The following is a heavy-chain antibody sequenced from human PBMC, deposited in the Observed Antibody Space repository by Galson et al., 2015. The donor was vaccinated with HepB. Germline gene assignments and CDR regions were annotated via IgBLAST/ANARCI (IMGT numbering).Heavy chain of an antibody. CDR1: GYTFSNYG. D-gene: IGHD3-3*01. CDR3: ARDAVWSGYSY. Sequence: SVKVSCKASGYTFSNYGINWVRQAPGQGLEWMGWISAYNGDTTYAQKLQGRVTMTTDTSTSTAYMELRSLRSDDTAMYYCARDAVWSGYSYWGQGSLVTVSS. V-gene: IGHV1-18*01. CDR2: ISAYNGDT. J-gene: IGHJ4*02.